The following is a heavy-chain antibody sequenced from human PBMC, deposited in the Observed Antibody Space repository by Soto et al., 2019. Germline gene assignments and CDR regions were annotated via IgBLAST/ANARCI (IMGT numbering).Heavy chain of an antibody. CDR1: GYTFTSYA. J-gene: IGHJ3*02. Sequence: ASVKVSCKASGYTFTSYAMHWVRQAPGQRLEWMGWINAGNGNTKYSQKFQGRVTITRDTSASTAYMELSSLRSEDTAVDYCGRDLRVSTHCTNGVCYTLDIWGQGTLVTV. V-gene: IGHV1-3*01. D-gene: IGHD2-8*01. CDR2: INAGNGNT. CDR3: GRDLRVSTHCTNGVCYTLDI.